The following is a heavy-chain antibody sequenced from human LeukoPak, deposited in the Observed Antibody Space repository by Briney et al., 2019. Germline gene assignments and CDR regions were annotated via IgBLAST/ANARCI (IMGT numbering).Heavy chain of an antibody. Sequence: ASVKVSCKASGYTFTSYYIHWVRQAPGQGLEWVGIINPSGGSTSYAQKFQGRVTMTSDTSTSTVYMELSSLRSEDTAVYYCGVGATWGGTWFDTWGQGNLVTVSS. D-gene: IGHD1-26*01. V-gene: IGHV1-46*01. CDR3: GVGATWGGTWFDT. CDR1: GYTFTSYY. CDR2: INPSGGST. J-gene: IGHJ5*02.